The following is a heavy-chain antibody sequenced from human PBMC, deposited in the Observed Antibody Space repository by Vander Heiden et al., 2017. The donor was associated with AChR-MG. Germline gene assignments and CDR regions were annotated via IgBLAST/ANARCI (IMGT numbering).Heavy chain of an antibody. Sequence: QVQLVQSGAEVKKPGASVKVSCKASGYTFTSYYLHWVRQAPGQGLEWMVIINPSGGSTSYAQKVQGRVTMTRDTSTSTVYMELSSLRSEDTAVYYCARAHTSYIAVAGDYWGQGTLVTVSS. CDR2: INPSGGST. J-gene: IGHJ4*02. CDR3: ARAHTSYIAVAGDY. D-gene: IGHD6-19*01. CDR1: GYTFTSYY. V-gene: IGHV1-46*01.